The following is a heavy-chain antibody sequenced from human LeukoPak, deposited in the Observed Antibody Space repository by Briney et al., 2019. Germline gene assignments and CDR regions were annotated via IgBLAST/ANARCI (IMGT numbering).Heavy chain of an antibody. Sequence: PGGSLRLSCAASGFTFSSYDMHWVRQATGKGLEWVSAIGTAGDTYYPGSVKGRFTISRENAKNSLYLQMNSLRAGDTAVYYCARESCSSTSCSYDYWGQGTLVTVSS. CDR3: ARESCSSTSCSYDY. CDR2: IGTAGDT. D-gene: IGHD2-2*01. J-gene: IGHJ4*02. V-gene: IGHV3-13*01. CDR1: GFTFSSYD.